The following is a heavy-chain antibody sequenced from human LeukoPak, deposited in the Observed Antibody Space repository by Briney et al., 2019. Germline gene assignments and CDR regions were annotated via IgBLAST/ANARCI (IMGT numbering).Heavy chain of an antibody. Sequence: SETLSLTCTVSGGSISSGSYYWSWIRQPAGKGLEWIGRIYTSGSTNYNPSLKSRVTISVDTSKNRFSLKLSSVTAADTAVYYCARGKVGSHRREFDYWGQGTLVTVSS. V-gene: IGHV4-61*02. D-gene: IGHD1-26*01. CDR2: IYTSGST. CDR1: GGSISSGSYY. CDR3: ARGKVGSHRREFDY. J-gene: IGHJ4*02.